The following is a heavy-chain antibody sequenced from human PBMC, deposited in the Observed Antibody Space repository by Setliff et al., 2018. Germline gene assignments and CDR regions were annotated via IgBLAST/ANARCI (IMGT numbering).Heavy chain of an antibody. J-gene: IGHJ4*02. V-gene: IGHV1-45*02. CDR1: GYTFTYRY. D-gene: IGHD6-19*01. CDR2: ITPFNGNT. CDR3: ARVTIAVAGYFDF. Sequence: GASVKVSCQASGYTFTYRYLHWVRQAPGQALEWMGWITPFNGNTNYAQKFQGRVTMTSDTYIRTAYMELRRLRSDDTAVYYCARVTIAVAGYFDFWGQGTLVTVSS.